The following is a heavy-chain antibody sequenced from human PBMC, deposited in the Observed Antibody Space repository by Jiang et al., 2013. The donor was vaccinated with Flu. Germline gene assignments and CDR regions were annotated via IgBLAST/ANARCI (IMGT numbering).Heavy chain of an antibody. CDR2: ISAYNGNT. CDR1: GYTFTSYG. CDR3: ARDRGMATIGYYYYYGMDV. V-gene: IGHV1-18*01. J-gene: IGHJ6*02. Sequence: SGAEVKKPGASVKVSCKASGYTFTSYGISWVRQAPGQGLEWMGWISAYNGNTNYAQKLQGRVTMTTDTSTSTAYMELRSLRSDDTAMYYCARDRGMATIGYYYYYGMDVWGQGTTVTVSS. D-gene: IGHD5-24*01.